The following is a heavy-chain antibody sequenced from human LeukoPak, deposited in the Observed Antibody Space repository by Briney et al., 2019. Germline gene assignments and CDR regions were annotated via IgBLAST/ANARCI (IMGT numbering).Heavy chain of an antibody. CDR1: GFTFSSYA. D-gene: IGHD6-6*01. V-gene: IGHV3-30-3*01. Sequence: GGSLRLSCAASGFTFSSYAMHWVRQAPGKGLEWVAVISYDGSNKYHADSVKGRFTISRDNSKNTLYLQMNSLRAEDTAVYYCEGIATRLENFDYWGQGTLVTVSS. CDR3: EGIATRLENFDY. CDR2: ISYDGSNK. J-gene: IGHJ4*02.